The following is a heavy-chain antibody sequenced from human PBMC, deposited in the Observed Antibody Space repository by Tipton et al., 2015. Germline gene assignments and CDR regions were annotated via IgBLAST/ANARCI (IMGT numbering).Heavy chain of an antibody. Sequence: LRLSCTVYADSISRYYWSWIRQPPGKGLEWIGYIYYSGSTYYNPSLKSRVTISVDTSKNQFSLKLSSVTAADTAVYYCARQRFSMVRGVIRYIDLWGRGTLVTVSS. CDR1: ADSISRYY. CDR2: IYYSGST. D-gene: IGHD3-10*01. J-gene: IGHJ2*01. CDR3: ARQRFSMVRGVIRYIDL. V-gene: IGHV4-59*06.